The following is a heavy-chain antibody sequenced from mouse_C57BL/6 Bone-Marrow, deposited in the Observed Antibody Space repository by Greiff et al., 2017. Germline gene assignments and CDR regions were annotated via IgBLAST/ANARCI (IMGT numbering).Heavy chain of an antibody. CDR2: FYPGSGSI. Sequence: QVQLKESGAELVKPGASVKLSCKASGYIFTEYTIHWVKQRSGQGLEWIGWFYPGSGSIKYNERFKDKVTLTADKSSNTVYMELSRLTSEDSAVYFCARHERYYDYEGYFDYWGQGTTLTVSS. CDR3: ARHERYYDYEGYFDY. V-gene: IGHV1-62-2*01. D-gene: IGHD2-4*01. CDR1: GYIFTEYT. J-gene: IGHJ2*01.